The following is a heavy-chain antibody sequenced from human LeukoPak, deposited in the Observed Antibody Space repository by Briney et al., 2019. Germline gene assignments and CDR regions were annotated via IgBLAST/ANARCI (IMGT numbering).Heavy chain of an antibody. CDR3: ARDYYYDSSGYYQAIDY. CDR2: TNPNSGGT. J-gene: IGHJ4*02. D-gene: IGHD3-22*01. CDR1: GYTFTGYY. Sequence: GASVKVSCKASGYTFTGYYMHWVRQAPAQGLEWMGWTNPNSGGTNYAQEVQGRVTMTRDTSISTAYMELSRLRSNDTAVYYCARDYYYDSSGYYQAIDYWGQGTLVTVSS. V-gene: IGHV1-2*02.